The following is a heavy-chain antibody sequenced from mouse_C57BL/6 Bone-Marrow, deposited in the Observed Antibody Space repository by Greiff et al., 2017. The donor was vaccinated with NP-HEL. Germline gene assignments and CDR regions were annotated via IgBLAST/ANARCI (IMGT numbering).Heavy chain of an antibody. D-gene: IGHD1-1*01. Sequence: EVQLHQSGPGLVKPSQSLSLTCSVTGYSITSGYYWNWIRQFPGNKLEWMGYISYDGSNNYNPSLKNRISITRDTSKNQFFLKLNSVTTEDTATYYCARDGSWGQGTSVTVSS. CDR1: GYSITSGYY. J-gene: IGHJ4*01. CDR2: ISYDGSN. CDR3: ARDGS. V-gene: IGHV3-6*01.